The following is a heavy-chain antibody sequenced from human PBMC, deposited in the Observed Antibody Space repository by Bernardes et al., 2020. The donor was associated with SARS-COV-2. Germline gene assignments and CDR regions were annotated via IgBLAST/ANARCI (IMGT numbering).Heavy chain of an antibody. CDR2: INTDGTNT. V-gene: IGHV3-74*01. Sequence: GESMRLSCAASGFTFSTYWIRWVRQPPGEGLVWVSRINTDGTNTDYADSVKGRFTVTRDNAKNTAYLQVNRLRLDDAGVYYCATGRDYYNGNWGQGTMVTVSS. CDR1: GFTFSTYW. D-gene: IGHD3-22*01. J-gene: IGHJ3*01. CDR3: ATGRDYYNGN.